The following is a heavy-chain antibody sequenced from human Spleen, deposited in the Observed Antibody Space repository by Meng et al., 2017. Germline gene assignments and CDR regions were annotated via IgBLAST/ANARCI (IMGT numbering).Heavy chain of an antibody. Sequence: GSLRLSCAVSGYSISSGYHWSWIRQPPGKGLEWIGYIYYSGSTNYNPSLKSRVTISVDTSKNQFSLKLSSVTAADTAVYYCATGSYGAIDYWGQGTLVTVSS. J-gene: IGHJ4*02. CDR3: ATGSYGAIDY. CDR2: IYYSGST. CDR1: GYSISSGYH. D-gene: IGHD1-26*01. V-gene: IGHV4-61*01.